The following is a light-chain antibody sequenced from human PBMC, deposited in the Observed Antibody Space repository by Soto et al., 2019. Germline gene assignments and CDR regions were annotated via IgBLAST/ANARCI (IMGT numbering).Light chain of an antibody. CDR3: CSNAGRPDV. CDR1: SSDIGGYNY. CDR2: DVD. Sequence: QSVLTQPRSVSGSPGQSVAISCTGTSSDIGGYNYVSWYQQHPGKAPKVMIYDVDKRPSGVPDRVSGSKSGNTASLTISDLQTEDESDYYCCSNAGRPDVFWTGTKLSVL. J-gene: IGLJ1*01. V-gene: IGLV2-11*01.